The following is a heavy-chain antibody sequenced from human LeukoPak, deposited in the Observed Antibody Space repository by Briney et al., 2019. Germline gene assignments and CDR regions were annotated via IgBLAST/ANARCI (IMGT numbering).Heavy chain of an antibody. V-gene: IGHV1-2*02. D-gene: IGHD2-21*01. CDR2: INPNSGGT. J-gene: IGHJ3*02. Sequence: ASVKVSCKASGYTFTGYYMHWVRQAPGQGLEWMGWINPNSGGTNYAQKFQGRVTMTRDTSISTAYMELSRLRSDDTAVYCCARDPPYCGGDCYWDAFDIWGQGTMVTVSS. CDR3: ARDPPYCGGDCYWDAFDI. CDR1: GYTFTGYY.